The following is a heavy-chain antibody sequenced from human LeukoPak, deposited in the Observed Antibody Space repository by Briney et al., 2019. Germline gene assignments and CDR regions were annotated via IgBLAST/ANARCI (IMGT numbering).Heavy chain of an antibody. V-gene: IGHV4-59*12. CDR1: GGSISSYY. D-gene: IGHD5-12*01. CDR3: ARAGSIVATMLFDY. Sequence: NSSETLSLTCTVSGGSISSYYWSWIRQPPGKGLEWIGYIYYSGSTNYNPSLKSRVTISVDRSKNQFSLKLSSVTAADTAVYYCARAGSIVATMLFDYWGQGTLVTVSS. J-gene: IGHJ4*02. CDR2: IYYSGST.